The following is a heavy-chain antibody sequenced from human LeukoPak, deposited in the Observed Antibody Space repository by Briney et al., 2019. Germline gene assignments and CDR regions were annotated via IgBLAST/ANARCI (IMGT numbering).Heavy chain of an antibody. D-gene: IGHD2-8*02. Sequence: SETRSLTCIVSGGSITSRSFYWGWIRQPPGKGLEWIGSIYYSGTTHYNPSLKSRATLSVDTSKNQFSLNLSSVTAPDTAVYYCARHAWVGRTGFDYWGRGTLVTVSS. CDR1: GGSITSRSFY. CDR2: IYYSGTT. CDR3: ARHAWVGRTGFDY. J-gene: IGHJ4*02. V-gene: IGHV4-39*01.